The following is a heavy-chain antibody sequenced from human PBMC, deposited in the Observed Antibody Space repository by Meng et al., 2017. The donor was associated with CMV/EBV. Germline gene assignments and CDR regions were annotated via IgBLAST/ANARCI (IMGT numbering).Heavy chain of an antibody. D-gene: IGHD5-12*01. J-gene: IGHJ6*02. Sequence: GGSLRLSCAASGFTFSSYWMSWVRQAPGKGLEWVANIKQDGSEKYYVESVKGRFTISRDNAKNSLYLQMNSLRAEDTAVYYCARDRQWLRFLWSYGVDVWGQGTTVTVSS. CDR3: ARDRQWLRFLWSYGVDV. CDR1: GFTFSSYW. V-gene: IGHV3-7*01. CDR2: IKQDGSEK.